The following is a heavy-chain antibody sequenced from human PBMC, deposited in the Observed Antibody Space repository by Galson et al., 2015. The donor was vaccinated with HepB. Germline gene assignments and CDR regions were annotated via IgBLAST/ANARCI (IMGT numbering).Heavy chain of an antibody. J-gene: IGHJ4*02. V-gene: IGHV1-2*06. CDR1: GYTFTDYY. D-gene: IGHD2-15*01. CDR3: ARGTHILVVVAANFDY. CDR2: INPKSGGT. Sequence: ASGYTFTDYYIHWVRQAPGQGLEWMGRINPKSGGTNFAQKFQGRVTMTRDTSISTAYMELSSLRSDDTAFYYCARGTHILVVVAANFDYWGQGTLVTVSS.